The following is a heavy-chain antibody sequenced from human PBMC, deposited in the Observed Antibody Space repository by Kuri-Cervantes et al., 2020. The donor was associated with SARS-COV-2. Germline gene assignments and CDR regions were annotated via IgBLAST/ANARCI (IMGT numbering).Heavy chain of an antibody. D-gene: IGHD6-13*01. CDR2: IYYSGST. V-gene: IGHV4-38-2*01. CDR1: GYPISSGYS. J-gene: IGHJ4*02. CDR3: ARGGGGSSWYFDY. Sequence: SETLSLTCGVSGYPISSGYSWGWIRQPPGKGLEWIGSIYYSGSTYYNPSLKSRVTISVDTSKNQFSLKLSSVTAADTAVYYCARGGGGSSWYFDYWGQGTLVTVSS.